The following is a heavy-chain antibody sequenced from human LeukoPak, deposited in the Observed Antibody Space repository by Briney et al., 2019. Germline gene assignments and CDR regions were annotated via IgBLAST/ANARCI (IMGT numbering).Heavy chain of an antibody. CDR3: ARYDLQSPNFDY. J-gene: IGHJ4*02. CDR2: IYYSGST. V-gene: IGHV4-30-4*01. Sequence: SQTLSLTCTVSGGSISSGDYYWSWIRQPPGKGLEWIGYIYYSGSTYYNPSLKSRVTISVDTSKNQFSLKLSSVTAADTAVYYCARYDLQSPNFDYWGQGTLVTVSS. CDR1: GGSISSGDYY. D-gene: IGHD4-11*01.